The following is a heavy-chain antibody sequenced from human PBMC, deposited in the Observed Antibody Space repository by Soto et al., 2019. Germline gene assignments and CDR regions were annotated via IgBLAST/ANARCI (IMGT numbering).Heavy chain of an antibody. V-gene: IGHV3-74*01. CDR2: INSDGSSI. CDR1: RFTFSSYW. Sequence: GGSLRLSCAASRFTFSSYWMYWVRQVPGEGLVWVSRINSDGSSISYADSVKGRFTISRDNAKNTLHLQMDSLRAEDTAVYYCARDGSSGSRCCHNWFDLWGQGTLVTVSS. J-gene: IGHJ5*02. CDR3: ARDGSSGSRCCHNWFDL. D-gene: IGHD2-15*01.